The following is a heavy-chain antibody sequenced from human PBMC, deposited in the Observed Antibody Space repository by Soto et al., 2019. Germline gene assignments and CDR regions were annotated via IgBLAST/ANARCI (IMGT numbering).Heavy chain of an antibody. J-gene: IGHJ6*03. CDR2: ISSSSSTI. CDR1: GFTFSSYS. V-gene: IGHV3-48*02. Sequence: GGSLSLSCAASGFTFSSYSMNWVRQAPGKGLEWVSYISSSSSTIYYADSVKGRFTSSRDNPNISLDLQMNRLRDEDIVVYYCGVVDVVATWGDYHKEVWGKGTPVNVPS. D-gene: IGHD5-12*01. CDR3: GVVDVVATWGDYHKEV.